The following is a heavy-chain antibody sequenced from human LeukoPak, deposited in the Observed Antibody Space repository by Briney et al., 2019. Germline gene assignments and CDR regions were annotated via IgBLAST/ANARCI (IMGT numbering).Heavy chain of an antibody. CDR3: ATVVTDWVIHN. Sequence: SQTLSLTCTVSGGSINSGDYYWSWLRQPPGKGLEWIGFIYYSGSTYNNPSLKSRVTISVYTSKNQFSLRLSSVTAADTAMYYCATVVTDWVIHNWGQGTLVTVSS. V-gene: IGHV4-30-4*01. CDR2: IYYSGST. CDR1: GGSINSGDYY. D-gene: IGHD3-9*01. J-gene: IGHJ4*02.